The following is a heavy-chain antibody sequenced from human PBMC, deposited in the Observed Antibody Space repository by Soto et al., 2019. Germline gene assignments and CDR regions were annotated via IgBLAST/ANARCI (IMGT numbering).Heavy chain of an antibody. Sequence: PSETLSLTCTVSGGSISSYYWSWIRQSPGKGLEWIGYIYYSGSTYYNPSLKSRVTISVDTSKNQFSLKLSSVTAADTAVYYCARWRDSSGYYFWGQGTLVTVSS. V-gene: IGHV4-59*06. CDR3: ARWRDSSGYYF. CDR2: IYYSGST. J-gene: IGHJ4*02. D-gene: IGHD3-22*01. CDR1: GGSISSYY.